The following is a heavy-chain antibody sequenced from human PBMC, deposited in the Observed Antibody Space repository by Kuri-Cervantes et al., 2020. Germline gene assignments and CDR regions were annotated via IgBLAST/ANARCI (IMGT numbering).Heavy chain of an antibody. D-gene: IGHD4-17*01. J-gene: IGHJ4*02. CDR1: GGSISSYY. CDR3: ARGDGDYGDYFVDY. CDR2: IYYSGST. V-gene: IGHV4-59*01. Sequence: GSLRLSCTVSGGSISSYYWSWIRQPPGKGLEWIGYIYYSGSTNYNPSLKSRVTISVDTSKNQFSLKLSSVIAADTAVYYCARGDGDYGDYFVDYWGQGTLVTVSS.